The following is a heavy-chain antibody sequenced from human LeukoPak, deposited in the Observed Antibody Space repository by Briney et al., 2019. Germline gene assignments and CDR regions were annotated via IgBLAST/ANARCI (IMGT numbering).Heavy chain of an antibody. CDR2: ISYDGSNK. Sequence: GGSLRLSRAASGFTFSSYAMHWVRQAPGKGLEWVAVISYDGSNKYYADSVKGRFTISRDNSKNTLYLQMNSLRAEDTAVYYCARDRVVVPAAYYYYYGMDVWGQGTTVTVSS. CDR1: GFTFSSYA. V-gene: IGHV3-30-3*01. D-gene: IGHD2-2*01. CDR3: ARDRVVVPAAYYYYYGMDV. J-gene: IGHJ6*02.